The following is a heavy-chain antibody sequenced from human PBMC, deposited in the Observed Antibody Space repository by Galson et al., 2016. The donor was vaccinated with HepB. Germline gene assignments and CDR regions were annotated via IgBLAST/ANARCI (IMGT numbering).Heavy chain of an antibody. J-gene: IGHJ4*02. Sequence: SLRLSCAASGFTFTTYALAWVRQSPGKGLEWIGESDHSGNTNYNPSLKSRVTISVDKSKNQFSLRLSSVTAADTAVYYCATVRGGCSGSSCYFDYWGQGTLVTVSS. CDR2: SDHSGNT. CDR3: ATVRGGCSGSSCYFDY. V-gene: IGHV4-4*02. CDR1: GFTFTTYAL. D-gene: IGHD2-2*01.